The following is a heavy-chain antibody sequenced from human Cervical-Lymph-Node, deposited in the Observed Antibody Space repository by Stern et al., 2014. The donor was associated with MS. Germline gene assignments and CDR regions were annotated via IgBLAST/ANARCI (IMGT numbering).Heavy chain of an antibody. CDR2: IEDPGRS. J-gene: IGHJ4*02. CDR3: VRQVTVRSRFDY. D-gene: IGHD4-11*01. Sequence: QLQLQESGPGLVKPSETLSRTCTVSGGSISSSYYWGWIRQSSGNGLEWIGSIEDPGRSFYTPPLRIRFTIPVDTSNTHFSLKLSSVTAADTAVYYCVRQVTVRSRFDYWGQGTLVTVSS. CDR1: GGSISSSYY. V-gene: IGHV4-39*01.